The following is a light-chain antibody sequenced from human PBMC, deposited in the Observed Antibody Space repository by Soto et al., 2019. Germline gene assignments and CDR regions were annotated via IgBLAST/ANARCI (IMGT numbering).Light chain of an antibody. V-gene: IGKV3-11*01. CDR1: QSVGTS. CDR3: QQRVNWPPRDT. Sequence: DIVLTQSPATLSLSPGERASFSCRASQSVGTSLAWYQQRPGQAPRLLLSAASTRATGIPARFSGSGTGTDFTLTISGLQPEDVAVYYCQQRVNWPPRDTFGQGTKLEIK. J-gene: IGKJ2*01. CDR2: AAS.